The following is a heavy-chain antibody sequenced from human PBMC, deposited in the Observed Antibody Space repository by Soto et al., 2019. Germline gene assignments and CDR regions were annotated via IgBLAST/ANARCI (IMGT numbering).Heavy chain of an antibody. V-gene: IGHV6-1*01. CDR3: ARVRDLAMTGTGKGSFKR. CDR2: TYYRSKWYN. Sequence: SQTISLTCAISGDSVSRNSAAWNWIRPSPSRGLEWLGRTYYRSKWYNDYAESVKSRITINPDTCENQFALQLNSVTPGDTAVYYCARVRDLAMTGTGKGSFKRWGQETLLTVSS. J-gene: IGHJ4*02. CDR1: GDSVSRNSAA. D-gene: IGHD6-19*01.